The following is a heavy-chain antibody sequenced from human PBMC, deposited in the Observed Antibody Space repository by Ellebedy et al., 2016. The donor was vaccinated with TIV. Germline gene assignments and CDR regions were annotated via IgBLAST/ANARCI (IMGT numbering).Heavy chain of an antibody. CDR3: ARDTYRGHDY. Sequence: GESLKISCAASGFTFTTYWMSWVRQAPGKGLEWVANIKQDGSEKYYVDSVKGRFTISRDNAKSALYLQMNNLRAEDTAVYYCARDTYRGHDYWGQGTLVTVSS. D-gene: IGHD5-12*01. CDR1: GFTFTTYW. J-gene: IGHJ4*02. CDR2: IKQDGSEK. V-gene: IGHV3-7*03.